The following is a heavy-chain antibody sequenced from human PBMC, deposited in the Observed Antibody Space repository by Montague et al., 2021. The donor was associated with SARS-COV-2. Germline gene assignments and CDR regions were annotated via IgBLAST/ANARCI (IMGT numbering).Heavy chain of an antibody. J-gene: IGHJ4*02. CDR3: ARAPRSIAAAGTASDY. D-gene: IGHD6-13*01. Sequence: TLSLTCTVSGGSISSGGYYWSWIRRHPGKGLEWIGYIYYSGSTYYNPSLKSRVTTSVDTPKNQFSLKLSSVTAADTAVYYCARAPRSIAAAGTASDYWGQGTLVTVSS. CDR2: IYYSGST. V-gene: IGHV4-31*03. CDR1: GGSISSGGYY.